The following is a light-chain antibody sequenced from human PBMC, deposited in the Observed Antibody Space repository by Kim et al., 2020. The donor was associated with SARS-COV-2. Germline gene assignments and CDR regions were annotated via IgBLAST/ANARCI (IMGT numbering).Light chain of an antibody. CDR2: DVS. CDR1: SSDIGTYRY. V-gene: IGLV2-14*03. CDR3: SSYIRSSSFA. Sequence: QSALTQPASVSGSPGQSITISCTGSSSDIGTYRYVSWYQQHPGKAPKLIIYDVSERPSGVSYRFSGSKSGNTASLTISGLRAEDEGDYYCSSYIRSSSFAFGGGTKVTVL. J-gene: IGLJ3*02.